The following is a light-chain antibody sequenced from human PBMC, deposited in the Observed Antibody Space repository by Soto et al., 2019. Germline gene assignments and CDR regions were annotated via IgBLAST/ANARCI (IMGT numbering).Light chain of an antibody. Sequence: EIVLTQSPGTLSLSPGERATLSCRASQSVSSIYLAWYQHKPGQAPRLLIYGASSRASGIPYRFSGSGSGTDFTLTISRLEPEDFAVYYCQQYGSSSWTFGRVTTVEIK. CDR2: GAS. J-gene: IGKJ1*01. CDR3: QQYGSSSWT. CDR1: QSVSSIY. V-gene: IGKV3-20*01.